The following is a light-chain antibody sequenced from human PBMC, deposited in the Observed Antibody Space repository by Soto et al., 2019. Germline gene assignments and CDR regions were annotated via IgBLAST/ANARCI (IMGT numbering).Light chain of an antibody. CDR2: EVS. J-gene: IGLJ2*01. Sequence: QSALTQPASVSGSPGQSIAISCTGTSSDVGSSNLVSWYQQHPGKAPKPMIFEVSERPSGVSNRFSGSKSGNTASLTISGLQAEDEADYYCCSYAGSDTFVFGGGTKLTVL. CDR1: SSDVGSSNL. V-gene: IGLV2-23*02. CDR3: CSYAGSDTFV.